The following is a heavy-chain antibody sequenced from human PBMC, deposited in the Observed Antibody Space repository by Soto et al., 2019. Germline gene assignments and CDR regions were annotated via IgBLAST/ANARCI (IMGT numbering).Heavy chain of an antibody. CDR3: VRDFRGAVAGSEFDH. J-gene: IGHJ4*02. V-gene: IGHV3-74*01. CDR2: INGNADNS. CDR1: GFSFGSYW. D-gene: IGHD6-19*01. Sequence: GGSLRLSCAASGFSFGSYWMQWVRQVPGEGLAWVSRINGNADNSDYADSVKGRFTISRDNAMNRLYLQMDSLRADDTGVYYCVRDFRGAVAGSEFDHWGQGTLVTVSS.